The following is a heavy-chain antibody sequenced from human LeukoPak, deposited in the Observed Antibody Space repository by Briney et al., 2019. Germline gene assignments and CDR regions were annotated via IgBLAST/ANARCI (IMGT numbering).Heavy chain of an antibody. Sequence: ASVKVSCKASGYTFTSYGISWVRQAPGQGLEWMGWISAYNGNTNYAQKLQGRVTMTTDTSTSTAYMELRSLRSDDTAVYYCARVKAVHYYGSGKEYFQHWGQGTLVTVSS. CDR1: GYTFTSYG. CDR2: ISAYNGNT. J-gene: IGHJ1*01. CDR3: ARVKAVHYYGSGKEYFQH. V-gene: IGHV1-18*01. D-gene: IGHD3-10*01.